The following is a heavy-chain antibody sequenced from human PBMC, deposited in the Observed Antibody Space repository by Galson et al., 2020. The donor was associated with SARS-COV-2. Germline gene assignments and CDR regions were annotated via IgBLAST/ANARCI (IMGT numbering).Heavy chain of an antibody. Sequence: SETLSLTCAVYGGSFSGYYWSWIRQPPGKGLEWLGEINHSGSTNYNPSLKSRVTISVDTSKNQFSLKLSSVTAADTAVYYCARDLICLRGYSYGCYIDYWGQGTLVTVSS. D-gene: IGHD5-18*01. CDR3: ARDLICLRGYSYGCYIDY. CDR2: INHSGST. J-gene: IGHJ4*02. CDR1: GGSFSGYY. V-gene: IGHV4-34*01.